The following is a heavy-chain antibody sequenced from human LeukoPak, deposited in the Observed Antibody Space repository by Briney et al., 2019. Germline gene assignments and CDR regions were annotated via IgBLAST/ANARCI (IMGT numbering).Heavy chain of an antibody. V-gene: IGHV4-4*08. J-gene: IGHJ4*02. CDR2: IYTSGST. Sequence: PSETLSLTCTVSGGSISSYYWSWIRQPPGKGLEWIGYIYTSGSTNYNPSLKSRVTISVDTSKNQFSLKLSSVTAADTAVYYCARAPYDYYFDYWGQGTLVTVSS. D-gene: IGHD5-12*01. CDR3: ARAPYDYYFDY. CDR1: GGSISSYY.